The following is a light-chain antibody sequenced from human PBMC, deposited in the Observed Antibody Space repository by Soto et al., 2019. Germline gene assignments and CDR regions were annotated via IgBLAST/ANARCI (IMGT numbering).Light chain of an antibody. CDR2: INS. J-gene: IGLJ1*01. Sequence: QSVLTQPPPASGTPGQRVTISCSGSTSNIGSNTVNWYQLLPGTAPKLLIYINSQRPSGVPDRFSGSKSGTSASLAISGLQSEDEADYCCAAWDDSLNGYVFGTGTKVTVL. CDR3: AAWDDSLNGYV. V-gene: IGLV1-44*01. CDR1: TSNIGSNT.